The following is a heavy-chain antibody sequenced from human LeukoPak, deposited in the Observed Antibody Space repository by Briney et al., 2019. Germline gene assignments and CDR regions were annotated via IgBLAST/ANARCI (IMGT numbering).Heavy chain of an antibody. Sequence: TGGSLRLSCAASGLTFSSHAMSWVRQAPGKGLEWVSVIYSGGTTYYADSVKGRFTISRDNSKNTLHLQMNSLRAEDTAVYYCARDQYSYAHAAHWGQGTLVTVSS. CDR1: GLTFSSHA. CDR2: IYSGGTT. V-gene: IGHV3-66*01. J-gene: IGHJ4*02. CDR3: ARDQYSYAHAAH. D-gene: IGHD5-18*01.